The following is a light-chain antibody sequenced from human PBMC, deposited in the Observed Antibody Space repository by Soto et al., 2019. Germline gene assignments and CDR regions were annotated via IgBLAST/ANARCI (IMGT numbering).Light chain of an antibody. V-gene: IGKV3D-15*01. CDR1: QSVSSN. J-gene: IGKJ5*01. CDR3: QYHGSSPIT. CDR2: GAS. Sequence: EIVMTQSPATLSVSPGERATLSCRASQSVSSNLAWYQQKPGQAPRLLIYGASTRATGIPARFSGSGRGSGTDFTLTISSLQPEDFALFYCQYHGSSPITFGQGTRLEIK.